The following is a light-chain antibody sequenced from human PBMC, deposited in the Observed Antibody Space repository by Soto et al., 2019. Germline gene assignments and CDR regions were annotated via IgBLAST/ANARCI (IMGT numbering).Light chain of an antibody. V-gene: IGKV1-5*03. CDR2: KAS. CDR1: ESIDSW. J-gene: IGKJ1*01. CDR3: QQYNSYRA. Sequence: DIQMTQSPSTLSASVGDRVTITCRASESIDSWLAWHQQKPGRAPKLLISKASSLESGVPSRFSRSGFGTEFTLTISSLQPDDFATYYCQQYNSYRAFGQGTRWISN.